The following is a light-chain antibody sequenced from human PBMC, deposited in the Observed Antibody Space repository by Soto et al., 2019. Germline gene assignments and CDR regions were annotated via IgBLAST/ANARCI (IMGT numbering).Light chain of an antibody. CDR2: DAS. CDR3: QQYEKSPLT. CDR1: QSLSRYF. J-gene: IGKJ4*02. V-gene: IGKV3-20*01. Sequence: EIILTQSPSTLLSSPVNRATLSFRASQSLSRYFLAWYQQKPGQAPRLLIYDASNRATGVPDRFSGSGSGTDFTLTISRLESEDFAVYHCQQYEKSPLTFGGGTKVDIK.